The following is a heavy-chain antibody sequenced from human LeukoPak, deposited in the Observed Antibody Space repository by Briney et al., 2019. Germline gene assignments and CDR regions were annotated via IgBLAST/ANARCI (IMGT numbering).Heavy chain of an antibody. CDR1: GFTFSSYA. D-gene: IGHD4-17*01. V-gene: IGHV3-23*01. CDR3: AKGGSDYGDYGDYYYYGMDV. CDR2: ISGSGGST. J-gene: IGHJ6*02. Sequence: PGGSLRLSCAASGFTFSSYAMSWVRQAPGKGLGCVSAISGSGGSTYYADSVKGRFTISRDNSKNTLYLHMTRLSAEDTAVYYCAKGGSDYGDYGDYYYYGMDVWGQGPTVTVSS.